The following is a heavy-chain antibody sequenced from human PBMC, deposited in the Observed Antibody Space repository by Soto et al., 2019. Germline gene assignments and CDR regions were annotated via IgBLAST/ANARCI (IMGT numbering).Heavy chain of an antibody. CDR3: ARDHCSSTSCYMGFDY. Sequence: EVQLLESGGGLVQPGGSLRLSCAASGFTFSSYAMSWVRQAPGKGLEWVSAISGSGGSTYYADSVKGRFTISRDNSKNTLYLQMNSLRAEDTAVYYCARDHCSSTSCYMGFDYWGQGTLVTVSS. CDR1: GFTFSSYA. CDR2: ISGSGGST. V-gene: IGHV3-23*01. J-gene: IGHJ4*02. D-gene: IGHD2-2*02.